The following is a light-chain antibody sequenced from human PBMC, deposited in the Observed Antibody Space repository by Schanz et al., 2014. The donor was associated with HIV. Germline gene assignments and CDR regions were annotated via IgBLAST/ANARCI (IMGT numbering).Light chain of an antibody. V-gene: IGKV1-9*01. CDR3: QQGNSYPFT. CDR1: QGISSY. CDR2: DAS. Sequence: IQLTQSPSSLSASVGDRVTITCRASQGISSYLGWYQQKPGRAPKLLIYDASTLQYGVPSRFSGSGSGTDFTLTISRLQPEDFATYYCQQGNSYPFTFGGGTKVEIK. J-gene: IGKJ4*01.